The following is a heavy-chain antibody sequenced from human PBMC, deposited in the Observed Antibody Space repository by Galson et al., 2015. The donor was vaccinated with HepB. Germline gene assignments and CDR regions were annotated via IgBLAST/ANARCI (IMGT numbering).Heavy chain of an antibody. CDR2: ISHSGQFA. D-gene: IGHD4-17*01. J-gene: IGHJ4*02. Sequence: SLRLSCAASGFTFSDYFMSWIRPAPGQGLEWVSYISHSGQFAYYADSVRGRFTISRDDAKNSLYLQMNSLRADDTAVYYCAKGWGGPPTADYWGQGTLLTVSA. CDR1: GFTFSDYF. V-gene: IGHV3-11*05. CDR3: AKGWGGPPTADY.